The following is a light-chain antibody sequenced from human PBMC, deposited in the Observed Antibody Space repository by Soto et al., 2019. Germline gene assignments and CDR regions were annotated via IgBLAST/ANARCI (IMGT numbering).Light chain of an antibody. CDR3: QQYGSSPPELT. Sequence: IGFTQSPGTLSLSPGERATLSCRASQSVSSSYLAWYQQKPGQAPRLLIYGASSRATGIPDRFSGSGSGTDFTLTISRLEPEDFAVYYCQQYGSSPPELTFGGGTKVDIK. V-gene: IGKV3-20*01. CDR2: GAS. CDR1: QSVSSSY. J-gene: IGKJ4*01.